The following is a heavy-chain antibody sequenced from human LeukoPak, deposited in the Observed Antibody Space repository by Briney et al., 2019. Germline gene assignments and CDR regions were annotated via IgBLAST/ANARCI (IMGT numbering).Heavy chain of an antibody. CDR2: IIPIFGTA. J-gene: IGHJ4*02. Sequence: SVKVSCKASGGTFSSYAISRVRQAPGQGLEWMGGIIPIFGTANYAQKFQGRVTITRDTSASTAYMELSSLRSEDMAVYYCAREGAAAGNFDYWGQGTLVTVSS. CDR1: GGTFSSYA. CDR3: AREGAAAGNFDY. V-gene: IGHV1-69*05. D-gene: IGHD6-13*01.